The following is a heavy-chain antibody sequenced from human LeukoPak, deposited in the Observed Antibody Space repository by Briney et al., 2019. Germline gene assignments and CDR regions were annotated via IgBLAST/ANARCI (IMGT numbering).Heavy chain of an antibody. Sequence: VASVKVSCKASGYTFTSYDINWVRQATGQGLEWMGWMNPNSGNTGYAQKFQGRVTMTRNTSISTAYMELSSLRSEDTAEYYCARDPYRIYYYYYGMDVWGQGTTVTVSS. CDR2: MNPNSGNT. J-gene: IGHJ6*02. CDR3: ARDPYRIYYYYYGMDV. D-gene: IGHD2-15*01. CDR1: GYTFTSYD. V-gene: IGHV1-8*01.